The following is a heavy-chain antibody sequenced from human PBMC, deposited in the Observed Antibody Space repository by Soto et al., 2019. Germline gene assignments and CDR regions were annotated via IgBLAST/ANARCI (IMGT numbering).Heavy chain of an antibody. V-gene: IGHV4-30-4*01. Sequence: SETLSLTCTVSGGSISSGDYYWSWIRQPPGKGLEWIGYIYYSGSTYYNPSLKSRVTISVDTSKNQFSMKLSSVTAADTAVYYCAGDTNPKSEAGWFDPWGQGTLVTVSS. D-gene: IGHD3-3*01. CDR1: GGSISSGDYY. J-gene: IGHJ5*02. CDR3: AGDTNPKSEAGWFDP. CDR2: IYYSGST.